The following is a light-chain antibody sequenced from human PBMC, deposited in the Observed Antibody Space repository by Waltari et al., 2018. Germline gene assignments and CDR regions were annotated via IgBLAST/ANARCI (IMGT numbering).Light chain of an antibody. V-gene: IGKV3-15*01. CDR3: QHYNSWPLT. Sequence: EIVLTQSPATLSLSPGERATLSCRASQSVSSSLAWYQQKPGQAPRLLIYGASNRATGIPDRFSVSGSGTDFTLTISSLEPQDFAVYYCQHYNSWPLTFGGGTKVEIK. J-gene: IGKJ4*01. CDR2: GAS. CDR1: QSVSSS.